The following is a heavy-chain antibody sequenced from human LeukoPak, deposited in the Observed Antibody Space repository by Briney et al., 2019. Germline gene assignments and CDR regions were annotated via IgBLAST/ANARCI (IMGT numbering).Heavy chain of an antibody. J-gene: IGHJ6*02. CDR2: ISSSGSTI. Sequence: PGGSLRLSCAASGFTFSSYEMNWVRQAPGKGLERVSYISSSGSTIYYADSVKGRFTISRDNAKNSLYLQMNSLRAEDTAVYYCARDRYSSGGLDVWGQGTTVTVSS. V-gene: IGHV3-48*03. CDR3: ARDRYSSGGLDV. D-gene: IGHD3-22*01. CDR1: GFTFSSYE.